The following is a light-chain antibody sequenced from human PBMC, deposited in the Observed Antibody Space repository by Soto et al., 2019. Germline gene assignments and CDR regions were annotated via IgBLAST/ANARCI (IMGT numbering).Light chain of an antibody. CDR3: QQYNTWLT. Sequence: IVMTQSPATLSVSPGERATLSCRASQSVSSNLAWYQQKPGQALRLLIYGASTRATGIPARFSGSGSGTDFTLTISSLQFEDFAVYYCQQYNTWLTWGGGPRGEIK. V-gene: IGKV3-15*01. J-gene: IGKJ4*01. CDR1: QSVSSN. CDR2: GAS.